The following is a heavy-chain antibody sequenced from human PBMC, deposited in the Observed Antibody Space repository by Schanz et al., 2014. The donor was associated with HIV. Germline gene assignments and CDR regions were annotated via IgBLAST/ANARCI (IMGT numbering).Heavy chain of an antibody. J-gene: IGHJ4*02. Sequence: QVQLVESGGGVVQPGRSLRLSCVASAFNFDSYGMHWVRQAPGKGLEWVAVMSYDGVRKYLGDSVKGRFTISRDNSKNTLYLQMTTLRIDDTAVYYCAKPEYDSRGNSQSHFDYWGQGTLVTVSS. CDR3: AKPEYDSRGNSQSHFDY. CDR2: MSYDGVRK. D-gene: IGHD3-22*01. V-gene: IGHV3-30*18. CDR1: AFNFDSYG.